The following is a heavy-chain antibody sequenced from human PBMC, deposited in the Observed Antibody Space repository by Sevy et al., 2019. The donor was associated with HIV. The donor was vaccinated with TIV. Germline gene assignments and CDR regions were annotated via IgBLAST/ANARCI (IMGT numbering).Heavy chain of an antibody. Sequence: GGSLRLSCAASGFTFSSYEMNWVRQAPGKGLEWVSYISSSGSTIYYADSVKGRFTISRDNAKNSLYLQMNSLRAEDTAVYCCARIPPTEQGYSSSWYPTGGYYYYMDVWGKGTTVTVSS. D-gene: IGHD6-13*01. CDR2: ISSSGSTI. CDR1: GFTFSSYE. J-gene: IGHJ6*03. V-gene: IGHV3-48*03. CDR3: ARIPPTEQGYSSSWYPTGGYYYYMDV.